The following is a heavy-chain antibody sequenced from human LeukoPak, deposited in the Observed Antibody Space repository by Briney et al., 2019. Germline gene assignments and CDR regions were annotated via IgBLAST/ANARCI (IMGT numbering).Heavy chain of an antibody. D-gene: IGHD3/OR15-3a*01. V-gene: IGHV3-23*01. Sequence: GGSLRLSCAASGFTFSSCAMGWVRQAPGKGLEWVSAISRSGGSTYYADSVKGRFTISRDNSKNTLYLQMNSLRVEDTAVYYCAKQYDFWSGPDYWGQGTLVTVSS. J-gene: IGHJ4*02. CDR2: ISRSGGST. CDR1: GFTFSSCA. CDR3: AKQYDFWSGPDY.